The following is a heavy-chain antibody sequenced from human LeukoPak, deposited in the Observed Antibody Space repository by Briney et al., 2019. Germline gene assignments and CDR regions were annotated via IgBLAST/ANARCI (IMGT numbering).Heavy chain of an antibody. J-gene: IGHJ4*02. CDR2: INHSGST. D-gene: IGHD6-19*01. V-gene: IGHV4-34*01. Sequence: PSETPSLTCAVYGGSFSGYYWSWIRQPPGKGLEWIGEINHSGSTNYNPSLKSRVTISVDTSKNQFSLKLSSVTAADTAVYYCARGHRSGWYRYYFDYWGQGTLVTVSS. CDR3: ARGHRSGWYRYYFDY. CDR1: GGSFSGYY.